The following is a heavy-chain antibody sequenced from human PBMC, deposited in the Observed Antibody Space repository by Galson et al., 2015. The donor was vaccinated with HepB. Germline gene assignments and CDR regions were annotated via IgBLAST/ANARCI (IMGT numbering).Heavy chain of an antibody. CDR1: GFTFSSYS. V-gene: IGHV3-21*01. Sequence: SLRLSCAAYGFTFSSYSMNWVRQAPGKGLEWVSSISSSSSYIYYADSVKGRFSISRDNAKNSLYLQMNSLRAEDTAVYYCARAPVVVIPGTLEDYWGQGTLVTVSS. CDR3: ARAPVVVIPGTLEDY. D-gene: IGHD2-21*01. J-gene: IGHJ4*02. CDR2: ISSSSSYI.